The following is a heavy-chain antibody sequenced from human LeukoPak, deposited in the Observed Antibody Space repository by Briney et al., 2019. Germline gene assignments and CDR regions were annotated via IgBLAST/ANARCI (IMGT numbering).Heavy chain of an antibody. CDR2: IKQDGSEK. V-gene: IGHV3-7*01. Sequence: GGSLRLSCAASGFTFSSYWMSWVRQAPGKGLEWVANIKQDGSEKYYVDSVRGRFTTSRDNSKNTLYLQMNSLRAEDTAVYYCASRGLQYEYYFDYWGQGTLVTVSS. D-gene: IGHD4-4*01. CDR3: ASRGLQYEYYFDY. CDR1: GFTFSSYW. J-gene: IGHJ4*02.